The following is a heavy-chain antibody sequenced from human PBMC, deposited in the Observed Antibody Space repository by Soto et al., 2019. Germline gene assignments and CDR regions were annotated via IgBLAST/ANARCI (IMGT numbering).Heavy chain of an antibody. Sequence: ASVKVSCKASGYTFTSYYIHWVRQAPGQGLEWMGIINPSGGSTSYAQKFQGRVTMTRDTSTSTVYMELSSLRSEDTAVYYCARTAVRYYYDSSGPSDRFDPWGQGTLVTVSS. CDR1: GYTFTSYY. CDR2: INPSGGST. CDR3: ARTAVRYYYDSSGPSDRFDP. D-gene: IGHD3-22*01. V-gene: IGHV1-46*01. J-gene: IGHJ5*02.